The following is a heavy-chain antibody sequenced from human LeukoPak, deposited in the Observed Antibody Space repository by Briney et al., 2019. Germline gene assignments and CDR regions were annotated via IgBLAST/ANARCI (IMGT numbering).Heavy chain of an antibody. Sequence: SGGSLRLSCVASGLTFSSYEMNWVRQAPGKGLEWVSYISSSGRTIYYADSVRGRFTISRDNAKNSLYLQMNSLRAEDTAVYYCAKVRDSSGYYLYYFDYWGQGTLDTVSS. D-gene: IGHD3-22*01. CDR1: GLTFSSYE. V-gene: IGHV3-48*03. CDR3: AKVRDSSGYYLYYFDY. J-gene: IGHJ4*02. CDR2: ISSSGRTI.